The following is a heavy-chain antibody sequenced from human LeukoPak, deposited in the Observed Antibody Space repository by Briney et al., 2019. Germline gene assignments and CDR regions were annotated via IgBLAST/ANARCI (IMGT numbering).Heavy chain of an antibody. CDR1: GGSISSSNW. Sequence: SESLSLTCAVSGGSISSSNWWSWVRQPPGKGLEWIGEIYHSGSTNYNPSLKSRVTISVDKSKNQFSLKLSSVTAADTAVYYCAALRGVAQFDYWGQGTLVTVSS. V-gene: IGHV4-4*02. CDR2: IYHSGST. CDR3: AALRGVAQFDY. D-gene: IGHD3-10*01. J-gene: IGHJ4*02.